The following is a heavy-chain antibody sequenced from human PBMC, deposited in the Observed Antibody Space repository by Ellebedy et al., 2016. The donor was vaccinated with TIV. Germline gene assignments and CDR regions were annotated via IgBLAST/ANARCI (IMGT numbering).Heavy chain of an antibody. CDR1: GFTVSSNY. CDR3: ARRGSYGDYAVHVNNWFDS. Sequence: GESLKISCAASGFTVSSNYMSWVRQAPGKGLEWVANIYQDGSEKYYVDSVEGRFTISRDNAKNELYLQMKSLRVDDTAVYYCARRGSYGDYAVHVNNWFDSWGQGTPVTVSP. V-gene: IGHV3-7*01. CDR2: IYQDGSEK. D-gene: IGHD4-17*01. J-gene: IGHJ5*01.